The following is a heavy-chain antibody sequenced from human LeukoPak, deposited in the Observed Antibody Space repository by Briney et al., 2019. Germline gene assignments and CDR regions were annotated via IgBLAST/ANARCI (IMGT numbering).Heavy chain of an antibody. CDR1: GGSFSGYY. J-gene: IGHJ4*02. CDR2: INHSGST. D-gene: IGHD5-18*01. V-gene: IGHV4-34*01. CDR3: ARGGFKNEDARGYSYGYGY. Sequence: SKTLSLTCAVYGGSFSGYYWSWIRQPPGKGLEWIGEINHSGSTNYNPSLKSRVTISVDTSKNQFSLKLSSVTAADTAVYYCARGGFKNEDARGYSYGYGYWGQGTLVTVSS.